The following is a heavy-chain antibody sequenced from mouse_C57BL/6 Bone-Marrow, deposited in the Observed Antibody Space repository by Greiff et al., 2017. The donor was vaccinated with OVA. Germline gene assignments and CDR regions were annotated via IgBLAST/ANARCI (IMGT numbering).Heavy chain of an antibody. J-gene: IGHJ3*01. CDR2: ILPGSGST. CDR1: GYTFTGYW. CDR3: ARLPYYYGSSSWFAY. D-gene: IGHD1-1*01. Sequence: QVQLKQSGAELMKPGASVKLSCKATGYTFTGYWIEWVKQRPGHGLEWIGEILPGSGSTNYNEKFKGNATFTADTSSNTAYMQLSRLTTADSAIYYCARLPYYYGSSSWFAYWGQGTLVTVSA. V-gene: IGHV1-9*01.